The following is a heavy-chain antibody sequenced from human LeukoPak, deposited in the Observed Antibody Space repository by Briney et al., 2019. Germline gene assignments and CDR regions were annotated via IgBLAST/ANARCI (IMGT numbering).Heavy chain of an antibody. D-gene: IGHD6-19*01. CDR1: GFTFSSYW. CDR3: AKEITSSGWYWSGDY. V-gene: IGHV3-7*03. J-gene: IGHJ4*02. CDR2: IKQDGSEK. Sequence: GGSLRLSCAASGFTFSSYWMSWVRQAPGKGLEWVANIKQDGSEKYYADSVKGRFTISRDNSKNTLYLQMNSLRAEDTAVYYCAKEITSSGWYWSGDYWGQGTLVTVSS.